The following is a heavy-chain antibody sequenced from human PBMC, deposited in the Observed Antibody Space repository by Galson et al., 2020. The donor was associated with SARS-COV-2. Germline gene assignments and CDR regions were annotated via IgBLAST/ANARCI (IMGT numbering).Heavy chain of an antibody. CDR1: GFTFTTYW. CDR3: ARGGGGVPRILFYGVDI. D-gene: IGHD2-21*01. J-gene: IGHJ6*02. V-gene: IGHV5-51*01. Sequence: KVSCTGSGFTFTTYWIAWVRQMPGKGLEWMGIISPGDSEITYSPSFQGQVTISADKSIRTAYLQWSRVKASDTGTYYCARGGGGVPRILFYGVDIWGQGTTVIVSS. CDR2: ISPGDSEI.